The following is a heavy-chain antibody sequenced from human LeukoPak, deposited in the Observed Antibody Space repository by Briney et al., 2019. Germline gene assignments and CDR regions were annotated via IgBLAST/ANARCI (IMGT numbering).Heavy chain of an antibody. V-gene: IGHV3-30-3*01. CDR2: ISYDGSNK. D-gene: IGHD6-19*01. Sequence: QSGGSLRLSCAASGFTFSSYAMHWVRQAPGKGLEWVAVISYDGSNKYYADSVKGRFTISRDNSKNTLYLQMNSLRAEDTAVYYCASSPPAVAGINDYWGQGTLVTVSS. CDR1: GFTFSSYA. J-gene: IGHJ4*02. CDR3: ASSPPAVAGINDY.